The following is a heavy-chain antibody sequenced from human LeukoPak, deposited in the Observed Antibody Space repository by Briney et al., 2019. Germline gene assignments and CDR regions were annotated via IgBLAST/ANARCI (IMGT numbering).Heavy chain of an antibody. D-gene: IGHD3-9*01. CDR3: ARDRLRYFDWLHGGGWWFDP. V-gene: IGHV4-61*02. CDR1: GGSISSGSYY. Sequence: SETLSLTCTVSGGSISSGSYYWSWIRQPAGKGLEWIGRIYTSGSTNYNPSLKSRVTISVDTSKNQFSLKLSSVAAADTAVYYCARDRLRYFDWLHGGGWWFDPWGQGTLVTVSS. CDR2: IYTSGST. J-gene: IGHJ5*02.